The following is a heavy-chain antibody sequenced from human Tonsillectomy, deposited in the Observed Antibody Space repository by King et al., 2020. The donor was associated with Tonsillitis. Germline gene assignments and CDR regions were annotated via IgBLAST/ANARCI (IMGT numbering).Heavy chain of an antibody. CDR3: VRHRESLGRALDL. J-gene: IGHJ3*01. V-gene: IGHV3-74*01. CDR1: GFTFSNYW. Sequence: VQLVESGGGLVQPGGSLRLSCAASGFTFSNYWMHWVRQAPGKGPVWVSRISNDGSSATYADSVKGRFTTSRDNAKNTLYLQLNSLRAEDTAMYYGVRHRESLGRALDLWGQGTMLTVS. CDR2: ISNDGSSA. D-gene: IGHD7-27*01.